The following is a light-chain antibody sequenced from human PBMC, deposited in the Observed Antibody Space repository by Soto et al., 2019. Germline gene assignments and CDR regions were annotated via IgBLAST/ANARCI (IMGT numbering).Light chain of an antibody. CDR3: CSYAGSSTFV. CDR2: EGS. J-gene: IGLJ1*01. V-gene: IGLV2-23*03. Sequence: QSALTQPASVSGSPGQSITISCTGTSSDVGRYNLVSWYQQHPGKAPKLMIYEGSKRPSGVSNRFSGSKSGNTASLTISGLQAEDEADYYCCSYAGSSTFVFGTRTKVTVL. CDR1: SSDVGRYNL.